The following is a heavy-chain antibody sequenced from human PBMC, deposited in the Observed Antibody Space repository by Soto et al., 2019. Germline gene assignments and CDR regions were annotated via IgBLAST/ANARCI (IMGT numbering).Heavy chain of an antibody. CDR1: GFPLSTYG. CDR2: ITGTGGNT. CDR3: ARIRGYWYGLDV. J-gene: IGHJ6*02. V-gene: IGHV3-23*01. Sequence: EVQLLESGGGLVQPGGSLRLSCAASGFPLSTYGMTWVRQAPGKGLEWVSAITGTGGNTYYVDSVKGRFTSSRDNSKYMLYLQMNSLRVEDTAVYYCARIRGYWYGLDVWGQGTTVTVSS.